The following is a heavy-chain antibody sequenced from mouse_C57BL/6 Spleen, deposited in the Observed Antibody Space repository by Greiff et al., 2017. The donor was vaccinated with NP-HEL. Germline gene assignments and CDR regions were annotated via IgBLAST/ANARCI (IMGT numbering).Heavy chain of an antibody. CDR3: AREGSY. J-gene: IGHJ2*01. V-gene: IGHV1-59*01. CDR1: GYTFTSYW. CDR2: IDPSDSYT. Sequence: VQLQQPGAELVRPGTSVKLSCKASGYTFTSYWMHWVKQRPGQGLEWIGVIDPSDSYTNYNQKFKGKATLTVDTSSSTAYMQLSSLTSEDSAVYYCAREGSYWGQGTTLTVSS.